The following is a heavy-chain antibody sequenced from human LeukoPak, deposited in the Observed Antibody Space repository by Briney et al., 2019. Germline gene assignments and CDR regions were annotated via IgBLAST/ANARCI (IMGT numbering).Heavy chain of an antibody. J-gene: IGHJ4*02. V-gene: IGHV3-30-3*01. CDR3: ARARDTAMVISYYFDY. CDR1: GFTFSSYA. CDR2: ISYDGSNK. D-gene: IGHD5-18*01. Sequence: GGSLRLSCAASGFTFSSYAMHWVRQAPGKGLEWVAVISYDGSNKYYADSVKGRFTISRDNSKNTLYLQTNSLRAEDTAVYYCARARDTAMVISYYFDYWGQGTLVTVSS.